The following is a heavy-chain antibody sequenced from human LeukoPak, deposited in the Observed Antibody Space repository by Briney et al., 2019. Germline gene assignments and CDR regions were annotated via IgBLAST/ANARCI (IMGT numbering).Heavy chain of an antibody. CDR2: IIPIFGTA. CDR1: GGTFSSYA. V-gene: IGHV1-69*06. D-gene: IGHD6-13*01. J-gene: IGHJ5*02. Sequence: ASVKVSCKASGGTFSSYAISWVRQAPGQGLEWMGGIIPIFGTANYAQKFQGRVTITADKSTSTAYMELSSLRSEDTAVYYCARDIAAAPNWFDPWGQGTLVTVSS. CDR3: ARDIAAAPNWFDP.